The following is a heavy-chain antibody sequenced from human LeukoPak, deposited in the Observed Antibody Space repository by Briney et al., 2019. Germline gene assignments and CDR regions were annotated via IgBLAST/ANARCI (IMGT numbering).Heavy chain of an antibody. CDR3: ARESSSWYESPFDP. D-gene: IGHD6-13*01. CDR1: GYTFTSYA. J-gene: IGHJ5*02. V-gene: IGHV1-3*01. Sequence: GASVKVSYKASGYTFTSYAMHWVRQAPGQRLEWMGWINAGNGNTKYSQKFQGRVTITRDTSASTAYMELSSLRSEDTAVYYCARESSSWYESPFDPWGQGTLVTVSS. CDR2: INAGNGNT.